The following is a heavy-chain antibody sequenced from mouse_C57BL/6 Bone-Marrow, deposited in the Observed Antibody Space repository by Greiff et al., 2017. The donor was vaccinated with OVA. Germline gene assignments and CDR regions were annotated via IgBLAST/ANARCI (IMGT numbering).Heavy chain of an antibody. CDR3: TRPSSDGYYGY. J-gene: IGHJ2*01. Sequence: EVMLVESGGGLVQPGGSMKLSCAASGFTFSDAWMDWVRQSPEKGLEWVAEIRNKANNHATYYAESVKGRFTISRDDSKSSVYLQMNSLRAEDTGIYYCTRPSSDGYYGYWGQGTTLTVSS. V-gene: IGHV6-6*01. D-gene: IGHD2-3*01. CDR2: IRNKANNHAT. CDR1: GFTFSDAW.